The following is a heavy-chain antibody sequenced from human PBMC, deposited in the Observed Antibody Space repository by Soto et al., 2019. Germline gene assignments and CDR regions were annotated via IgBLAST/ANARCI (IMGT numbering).Heavy chain of an antibody. V-gene: IGHV3-30*18. CDR3: AKFHYYDSSGYSSDY. Sequence: QVQLVESGGGVAQPGRSLRLSCAASGFTFSSYGMHWVRQAPGKGLEWVAVISYDGSNKYYADSVKGRFTISRDNSKNTLYLQMNSLRAEDTAVYYCAKFHYYDSSGYSSDYWGQGTLVTVSS. CDR2: ISYDGSNK. J-gene: IGHJ4*02. CDR1: GFTFSSYG. D-gene: IGHD3-22*01.